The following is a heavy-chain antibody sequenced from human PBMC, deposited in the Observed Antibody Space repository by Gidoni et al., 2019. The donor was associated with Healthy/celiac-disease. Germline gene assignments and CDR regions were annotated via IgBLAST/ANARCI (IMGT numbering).Heavy chain of an antibody. CDR3: ARHEDYYDSSGYPGWDDAFDI. D-gene: IGHD3-22*01. J-gene: IGHJ3*02. V-gene: IGHV4-39*01. CDR1: GGSISSSSYY. CDR2: IYYGGST. Sequence: QLQLQESGPGLVKPSETLSLTCTVSGGSISSSSYYWGWIRQPPGKGLEWIGSIYYGGSTYYNPSLKSRVTISVDTSKNQCSLKLSSVTAADTAVYCCARHEDYYDSSGYPGWDDAFDIWGQGTMVTVSS.